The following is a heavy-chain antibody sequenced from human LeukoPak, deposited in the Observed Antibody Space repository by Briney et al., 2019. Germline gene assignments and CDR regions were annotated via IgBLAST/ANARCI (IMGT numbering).Heavy chain of an antibody. CDR1: GGTFSSYA. V-gene: IGHV1-69*13. Sequence: SVKVSCKASGGTFSSYAISWVRQAPGQGLEWMGGIIPIFGTANYAQKFQGRVTITADESTSTAYMELSSLRSEDTAVYYCARAVSSGYGPFDYWGQGTLVTVSS. D-gene: IGHD3-22*01. CDR2: IIPIFGTA. J-gene: IGHJ4*02. CDR3: ARAVSSGYGPFDY.